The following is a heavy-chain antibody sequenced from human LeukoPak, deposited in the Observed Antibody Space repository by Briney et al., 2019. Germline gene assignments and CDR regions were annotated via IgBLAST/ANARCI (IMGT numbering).Heavy chain of an antibody. D-gene: IGHD5-24*01. CDR2: IYYSGST. Sequence: PSETLSLTCTVSGGSISSSSYYWGWIRQPPGKGLEWIGSIYYSGSTYYNPSLKSRVTISVDTSRNQFSLKLSSVTAADTALYYCAKDLRGLQLYYFDYWGQGTLVTVSS. CDR3: AKDLRGLQLYYFDY. CDR1: GGSISSSSYY. J-gene: IGHJ4*02. V-gene: IGHV4-39*07.